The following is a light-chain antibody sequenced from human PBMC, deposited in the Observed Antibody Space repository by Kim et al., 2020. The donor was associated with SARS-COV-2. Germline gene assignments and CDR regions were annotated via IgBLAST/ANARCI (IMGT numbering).Light chain of an antibody. CDR1: KDISNY. CDR2: DAY. J-gene: IGKJ5*01. CDR3: QKYDNLLIT. V-gene: IGKV1-33*01. Sequence: ACVGERVTITCQASKDISNYLNWYQQKPGKAPKLLIYDAYNLETGVPSRFSGSGSGTDFTFTISSLQPEDIATYYCQKYDNLLITFGQGTRLEIK.